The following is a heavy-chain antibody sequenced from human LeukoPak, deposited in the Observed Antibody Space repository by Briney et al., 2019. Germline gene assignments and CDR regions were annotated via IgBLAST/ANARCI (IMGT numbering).Heavy chain of an antibody. Sequence: SETLSLTCTVSGGSISSYYWSWIRQPPGKGLEWIGYIYYSGSTNYNPSLKSRVTISVDTSKNQFSLKLTSVTAADTAVYYCARHPLKHYVSDWFDPWGQGTLVTVSS. V-gene: IGHV4-59*08. D-gene: IGHD3-10*02. CDR2: IYYSGST. CDR3: ARHPLKHYVSDWFDP. J-gene: IGHJ5*02. CDR1: GGSISSYY.